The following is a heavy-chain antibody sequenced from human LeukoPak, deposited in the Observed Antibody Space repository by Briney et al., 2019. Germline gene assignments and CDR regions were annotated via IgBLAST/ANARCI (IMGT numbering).Heavy chain of an antibody. D-gene: IGHD6-13*01. CDR3: ARDELLSSSWPAFFDF. J-gene: IGHJ4*02. CDR2: ISTSSSYI. V-gene: IGHV3-21*01. Sequence: GGSLRLSCAASGFNFSSYSMDWVRQAPGKGLEWVSSISTSSSYIYYADSVKGRFTISRDNAKNSLYLQMNSLRAEDTAVYYCARDELLSSSWPAFFDFWGQGTLVTVSS. CDR1: GFNFSSYS.